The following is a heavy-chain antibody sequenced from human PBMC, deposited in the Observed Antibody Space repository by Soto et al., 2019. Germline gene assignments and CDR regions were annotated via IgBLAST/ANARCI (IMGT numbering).Heavy chain of an antibody. J-gene: IGHJ4*02. CDR2: IRSRAYGVTT. D-gene: IGHD2-2*01. CDR3: TKYRLAPELSDFDY. V-gene: IGHV3-49*04. CDR1: GFTLGAYA. Sequence: EVQLVESGGGLVQPGRSLRLSCTGSGFTLGAYAMSWVRQAPGKGLEWVGSIRSRAYGVTTEYAAYVKGRFTISRDASKNTAYLQMNSLKTEDTAVYYCTKYRLAPELSDFDYWGQGTLVTVSS.